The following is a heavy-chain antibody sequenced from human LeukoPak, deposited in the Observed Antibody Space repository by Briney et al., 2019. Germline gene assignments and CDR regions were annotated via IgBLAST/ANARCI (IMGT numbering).Heavy chain of an antibody. Sequence: GGSLRLSCAASGFTFSDYYMSWIRQAPGKGLEWVSYISSSGSTIYYADSVKGRFTISRDNARNSLYLQMNSLRAEDTAAYYCAREPEEEWLLLDYWGQGTLVTVSS. V-gene: IGHV3-11*04. D-gene: IGHD3-3*01. J-gene: IGHJ4*02. CDR1: GFTFSDYY. CDR3: AREPEEEWLLLDY. CDR2: ISSSGSTI.